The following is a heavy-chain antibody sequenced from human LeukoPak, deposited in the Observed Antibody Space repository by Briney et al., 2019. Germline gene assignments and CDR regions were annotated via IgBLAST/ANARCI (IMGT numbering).Heavy chain of an antibody. CDR1: GFTFSSYG. CDR3: AKGYCSGGSCWNDAFDI. CDR2: ISYDGSNK. V-gene: IGHV3-30*18. D-gene: IGHD2-15*01. J-gene: IGHJ3*02. Sequence: GRSLRLSCAASGFTFSSYGMHWVRQAPGKGLEWVAVISYDGSNKYYADSVKGRFTISRDNSKNTLYLQMNSLRAEDTAVYYCAKGYCSGGSCWNDAFDIWGQGTMVTVSS.